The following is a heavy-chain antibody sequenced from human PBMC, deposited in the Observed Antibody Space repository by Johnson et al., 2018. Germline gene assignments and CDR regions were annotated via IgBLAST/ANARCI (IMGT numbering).Heavy chain of an antibody. CDR3: AKELINWNHVSYGMDV. Sequence: QVQLVESGGGVVQPGRSLRLSCAASGFTFSSYGMHWVRQAPGKGLEWVAVISYDGSNKYYADSVKGRFTISRDNSKNTLYLQMNSLSAEDTAVYYCAKELINWNHVSYGMDVGGQGTTVTVSS. V-gene: IGHV3-30*18. D-gene: IGHD1-14*01. CDR1: GFTFSSYG. CDR2: ISYDGSNK. J-gene: IGHJ6*02.